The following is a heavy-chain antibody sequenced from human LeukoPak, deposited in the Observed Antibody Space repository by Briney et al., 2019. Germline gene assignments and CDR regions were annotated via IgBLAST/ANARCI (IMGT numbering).Heavy chain of an antibody. CDR1: GFTFGSDW. J-gene: IGHJ6*03. CDR3: ARDLTPVTTATQGLYWYYMAV. Sequence: GGSLRLSCAASGFTFGSDWMSWVRQAPGKWVEWVANIKQEGSEKYYVDSVKVRFTISRGNAKTSLYLKMNSVRAEDTAVYYCARDLTPVTTATQGLYWYYMAVWGKGPTVRVS. D-gene: IGHD4-17*01. CDR2: IKQEGSEK. V-gene: IGHV3-7*01.